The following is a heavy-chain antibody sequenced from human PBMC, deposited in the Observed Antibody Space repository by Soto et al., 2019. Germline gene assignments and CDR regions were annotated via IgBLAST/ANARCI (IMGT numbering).Heavy chain of an antibody. J-gene: IGHJ3*01. CDR3: AKDAYSGYGYAAFEF. V-gene: IGHV3-23*01. CDR1: GFTFSSYA. CDR2: ISGSGGST. D-gene: IGHD5-12*01. Sequence: GGSLRLSCAASGFTFSSYAMSWVRQAPGKGLEWVSAISGSGGSTYYADSVKGRFTISREYSKNTPYVQMNSLRAEDTAVYYCAKDAYSGYGYAAFEFSCQGTMVTVPP.